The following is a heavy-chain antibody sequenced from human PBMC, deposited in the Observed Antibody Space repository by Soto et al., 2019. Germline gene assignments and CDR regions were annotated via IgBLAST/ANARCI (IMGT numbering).Heavy chain of an antibody. Sequence: QVQLVQSGAEVKKPGASVKVSCKASGYTFTSYYMHWVRQAPGQGLEWMGVINPNGANTNYAQKCPGRVSMTRDTGTTTVYMGVSSLRSEDTAVDYCARAEAAGNGRRMDVWGQGTTGTVSS. CDR2: INPNGANT. V-gene: IGHV1-46*01. J-gene: IGHJ6*02. D-gene: IGHD6-13*01. CDR3: ARAEAAGNGRRMDV. CDR1: GYTFTSYY.